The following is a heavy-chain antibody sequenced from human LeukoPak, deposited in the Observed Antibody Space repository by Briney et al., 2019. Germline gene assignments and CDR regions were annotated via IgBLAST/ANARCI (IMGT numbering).Heavy chain of an antibody. CDR1: GSSISTTYS. CDR3: ARTGGGVVIPDY. V-gene: IGHV4-4*09. CDR2: IYIGGGT. J-gene: IGHJ4*02. D-gene: IGHD3-3*01. Sequence: PSETLSLTCTVSGSSISTTYSWGWIRQPPGKGLEWIGYIYIGGGTNYNPSLKSRVTISVDTSKNQFSLKLRSVTAADTAVYYCARTGGGVVIPDYWGQGTLVTVSS.